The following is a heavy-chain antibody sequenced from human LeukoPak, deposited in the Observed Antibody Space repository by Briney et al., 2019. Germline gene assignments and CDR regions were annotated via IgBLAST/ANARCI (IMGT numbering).Heavy chain of an antibody. J-gene: IGHJ6*02. D-gene: IGHD3-10*01. CDR1: AFNFKTFS. CDR2: ITSSSSYI. Sequence: KAGGSLRLSCAASAFNFKTFSMNWVRQAPGKGLEWVSSITSSSSYIYYADSVRGRFTISRDNAENSLYLQMNSLRAEDTAVYYCARDPGGSYYYYGMDVWGQGTTVTVSS. V-gene: IGHV3-21*01. CDR3: ARDPGGSYYYYGMDV.